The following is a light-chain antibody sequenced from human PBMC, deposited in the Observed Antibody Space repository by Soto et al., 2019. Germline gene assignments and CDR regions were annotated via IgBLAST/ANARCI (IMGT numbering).Light chain of an antibody. CDR2: DAS. CDR1: QTVNTY. J-gene: IGKJ5*01. CDR3: QQRGTLIT. Sequence: IVLTQSPATLSLWPGETAVLSCRASQTVNTYLSWYQQRPGQAPRLLIYDASKRVPGIPARFSGSGSGTDFTLTISSLEPEDFALYYCQQRGTLITFGQGTRLEIE. V-gene: IGKV3-11*01.